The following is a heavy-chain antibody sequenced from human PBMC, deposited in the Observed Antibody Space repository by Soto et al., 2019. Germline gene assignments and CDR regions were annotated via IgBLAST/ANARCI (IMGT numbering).Heavy chain of an antibody. J-gene: IGHJ4*02. D-gene: IGHD3-16*02. Sequence: EVQLLESGGGLVQPGGSLRLSCAASGFALDSYGMSWVRQAPGRGLDWVSAISGSSGSAYYAGSVKGRFTISRDNSKKTVYLQMHSLRAEDTAIYYCARIRGVIVVGPDSWGQGTLVTVS. CDR2: ISGSSGSA. V-gene: IGHV3-23*01. CDR3: ARIRGVIVVGPDS. CDR1: GFALDSYG.